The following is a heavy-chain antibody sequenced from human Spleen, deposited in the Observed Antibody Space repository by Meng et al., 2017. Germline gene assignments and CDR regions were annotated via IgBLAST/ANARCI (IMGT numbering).Heavy chain of an antibody. V-gene: IGHV4-34*01. Sequence: SETLSLTCAVYGGSFSGYYWSWIRQPPGKGLEWIGEINHSGSTNHNPSLKSRVTISVDTSKNQFSLKLSSVTAADTAVYYCARGCYYDSTVYFDYWGQGTLVTVSS. CDR1: GGSFSGYY. D-gene: IGHD3-22*01. J-gene: IGHJ4*02. CDR2: INHSGST. CDR3: ARGCYYDSTVYFDY.